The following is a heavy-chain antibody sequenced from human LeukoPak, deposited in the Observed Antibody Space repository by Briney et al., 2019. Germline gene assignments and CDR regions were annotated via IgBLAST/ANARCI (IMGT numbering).Heavy chain of an antibody. CDR2: ISGSGDNT. V-gene: IGHV3-23*01. CDR3: ARGMATIRY. CDR1: GFTFSNYA. Sequence: PGGSLRLSCAASGFTFSNYAMSWVRQAPGKGLEWVSAISGSGDNTYYADSVKGRFTVSRDNSKNTLYVQMKSLRAEDTAVYYCARGMATIRYWGQGTLVTVSS. J-gene: IGHJ4*02. D-gene: IGHD5-24*01.